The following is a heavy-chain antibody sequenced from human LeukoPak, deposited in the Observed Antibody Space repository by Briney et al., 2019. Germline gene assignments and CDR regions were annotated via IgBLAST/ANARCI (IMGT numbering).Heavy chain of an antibody. D-gene: IGHD2-21*02. CDR2: ISWNSDSI. V-gene: IGHV3-9*03. CDR3: AKGVTATLLDGFDI. Sequence: GGSLRLSCAASGFTFDNYAMYWVRQAPGKGLEWVSVISWNSDSIDYADSVKGRFTISRDNAKNSLYLQMNSLRAEDMALYYCAKGVTATLLDGFDIWGQGTMVTVSS. J-gene: IGHJ3*02. CDR1: GFTFDNYA.